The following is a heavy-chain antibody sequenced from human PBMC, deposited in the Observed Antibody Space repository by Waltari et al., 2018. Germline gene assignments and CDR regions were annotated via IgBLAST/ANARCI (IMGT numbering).Heavy chain of an antibody. CDR3: ARGAVAATGYYGMDV. CDR1: GGTFSSYA. CDR2: SIPRFGTA. Sequence: QVQLVQSGAEVKKPGSSVKVSCKASGGTFSSYAISWVRQAPGQGLEWMGRSIPRFGTANYAQKFQGRVTITADKSTSTAYMGLSSLRSEDTAVYYCARGAVAATGYYGMDVWGQGTTVTVSS. D-gene: IGHD6-19*01. V-gene: IGHV1-69*08. J-gene: IGHJ6*02.